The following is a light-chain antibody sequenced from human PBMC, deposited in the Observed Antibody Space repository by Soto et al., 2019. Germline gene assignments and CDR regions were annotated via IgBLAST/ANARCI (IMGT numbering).Light chain of an antibody. Sequence: QSALTQPASVSGSPGQSITISCTGTSSDVGSYNLVSWYQQHPGKAPKLMIYEVSKRRSGVSNRFSGSKSGNTASLTISVLQAEDEADYYCCSYAGSSYVFGTGTKLTVL. V-gene: IGLV2-23*02. CDR2: EVS. CDR1: SSDVGSYNL. CDR3: CSYAGSSYV. J-gene: IGLJ1*01.